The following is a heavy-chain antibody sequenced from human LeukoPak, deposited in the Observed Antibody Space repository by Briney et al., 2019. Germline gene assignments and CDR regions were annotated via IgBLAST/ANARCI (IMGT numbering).Heavy chain of an antibody. CDR2: ISYDGSNK. D-gene: IGHD3-9*01. V-gene: IGHV3-30*03. CDR1: GFTFSSYG. J-gene: IGHJ4*02. CDR3: ARDGYDILTGSRDGFDY. Sequence: GGSLRLSCAASGFTFSSYGMHWVRQAPGKGLEWVAVISYDGSNKYYADSVKGRFTIARDNSKNTLYLQINSLRAEDTAVYYCARDGYDILTGSRDGFDYWGQGTLVTVSS.